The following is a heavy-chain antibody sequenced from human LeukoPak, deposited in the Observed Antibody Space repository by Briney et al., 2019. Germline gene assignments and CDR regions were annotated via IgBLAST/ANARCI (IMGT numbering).Heavy chain of an antibody. CDR3: AGAGSNYAGWFDP. J-gene: IGHJ5*02. Sequence: SETLSLTCTVSSGSISSYYWSWIRQPPGKGLEWIGYIYYSGSTNYNPSLKSRVTISIDTSKNHFSLKLGSVTAADTAVYYCAGAGSNYAGWFDPWGQGTLVTVSS. CDR1: SGSISSYY. D-gene: IGHD4-11*01. CDR2: IYYSGST. V-gene: IGHV4-59*01.